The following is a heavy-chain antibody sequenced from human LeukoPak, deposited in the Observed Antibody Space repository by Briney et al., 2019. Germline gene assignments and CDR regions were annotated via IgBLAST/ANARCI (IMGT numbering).Heavy chain of an antibody. V-gene: IGHV3-11*01. J-gene: IGHJ4*02. CDR1: GFTLSDYY. Sequence: GGSLRLSCAASGFTLSDYYMSWIRQAPGKGLEWVSYISSSGSTIYYADSVKGRFTISRDNAKNSLYLQMNSLRAEDTAVYYCARDREMATHYFDYWGQGTRVTVSS. CDR3: ARDREMATHYFDY. D-gene: IGHD5-24*01. CDR2: ISSSGSTI.